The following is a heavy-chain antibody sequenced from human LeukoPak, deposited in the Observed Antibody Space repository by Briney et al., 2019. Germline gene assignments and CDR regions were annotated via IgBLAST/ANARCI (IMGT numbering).Heavy chain of an antibody. D-gene: IGHD3-16*02. CDR2: IYYSGST. CDR1: GGSISSSSYY. CDR3: AGVEYDYVWGSYRPVGPFDY. Sequence: SETLSLTXTVSGGSISSSSYYWGRIRQPPGKGLEWIGSIYYSGSTYYNPSLKSRVTISVDTSKNQFSLKLSSVTAADTAVYYCAGVEYDYVWGSYRPVGPFDYWGQGTLVTVSS. V-gene: IGHV4-39*01. J-gene: IGHJ4*02.